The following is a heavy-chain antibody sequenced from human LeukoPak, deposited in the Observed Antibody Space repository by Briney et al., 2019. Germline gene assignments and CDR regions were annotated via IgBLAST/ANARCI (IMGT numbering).Heavy chain of an antibody. J-gene: IGHJ4*02. CDR2: IDSDGSRT. Sequence: GGSLRLSCAASGFTFSTYWMHWVRQTPGKGLVWVSHIDSDGSRTNYGDSVKGRFTISRDNAKNTLFLQMNSLRAEDTAIYYCARDFGGGDDYWGQGTLVTVSS. CDR3: ARDFGGGDDY. CDR1: GFTFSTYW. D-gene: IGHD2-21*02. V-gene: IGHV3-74*01.